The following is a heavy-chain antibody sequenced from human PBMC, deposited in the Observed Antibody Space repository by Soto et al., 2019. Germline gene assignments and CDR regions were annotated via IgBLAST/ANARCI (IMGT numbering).Heavy chain of an antibody. CDR3: ARDGYYSNRYYYYGMDV. J-gene: IGHJ6*02. CDR2: INTNTGNP. CDR1: GYTFTSYA. V-gene: IGHV7-4-1*01. Sequence: QVQLVQSGSELKKPGASVKVSCKASGYTFTSYAMNWVRQAPGQGLEWMGWINTNTGNPTYAQGFTGRVVFSLDTSVSTAYLQICSLKAEDTAVYYCARDGYYSNRYYYYGMDVWGQGTTVTVSS. D-gene: IGHD4-4*01.